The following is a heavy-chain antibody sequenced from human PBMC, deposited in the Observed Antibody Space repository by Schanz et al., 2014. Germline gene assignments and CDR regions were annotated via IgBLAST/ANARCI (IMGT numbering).Heavy chain of an antibody. CDR2: ISYDGSNK. V-gene: IGHV3-30-3*01. D-gene: IGHD2-15*01. Sequence: VHLVESGGGLVKRGGSLRLSCAAYGFTLSSYAMHWVRQAPGKGLEWVAVISYDGSNKYYADSVKGRFTISRDNSKNILYLQMNSLRAEDTAVYYCAKARRKSNCSGGRCFHYSYYGMDVWGQGTTVTVSS. J-gene: IGHJ6*02. CDR1: GFTLSSYA. CDR3: AKARRKSNCSGGRCFHYSYYGMDV.